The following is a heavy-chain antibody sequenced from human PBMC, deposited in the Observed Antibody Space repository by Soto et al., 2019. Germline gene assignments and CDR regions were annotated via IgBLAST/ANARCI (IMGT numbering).Heavy chain of an antibody. CDR1: ESTVSRDW. J-gene: IGHJ4*02. CDR3: SGGVGDAF. V-gene: IGHV3-7*04. Sequence: EVHLVESGGGLVQTGGSLRLSCAIFESTVSRDWVNWVRQAPGKGLEWVAHINQDGSEKYYVDSVKGRFTISRDNAKKSLYLQMDSLIPADTAMYYCSGGVGDAFWGQGTLVTVSS. D-gene: IGHD1-26*01. CDR2: INQDGSEK.